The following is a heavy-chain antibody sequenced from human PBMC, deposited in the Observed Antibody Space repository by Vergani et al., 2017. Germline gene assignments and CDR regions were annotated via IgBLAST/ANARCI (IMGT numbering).Heavy chain of an antibody. CDR2: ISWNSGSI. J-gene: IGHJ4*02. CDR1: GFTFDDYA. CDR3: ARDGFRVTRGRLGY. D-gene: IGHD4-11*01. Sequence: EVRLLESGGDLVQPGRSLRLSCAASGFTFDDYAMHWVRQAPGKGLEWVSGISWNSGSIGYADSVKGRFTISRDNAKNSLYLQMNSLRAEDTAVYYCARDGFRVTRGRLGYWGQGTLVTVSS. V-gene: IGHV3-9*01.